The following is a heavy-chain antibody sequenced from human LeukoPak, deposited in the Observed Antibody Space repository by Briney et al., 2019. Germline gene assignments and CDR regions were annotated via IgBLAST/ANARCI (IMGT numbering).Heavy chain of an antibody. Sequence: PSETLSLTCAVSGGSISSGGYSWSWIRQPPGKGPEWIGYIYHSGSTYYNPSLKSRVTISVDTSKNQFSLKLSSVTAADTAAYYCARVVVPAATAVLYAFDIWGQGTMVTVSS. CDR3: ARVVVPAATAVLYAFDI. CDR1: GGSISSGGYS. J-gene: IGHJ3*02. V-gene: IGHV4-30-2*01. CDR2: IYHSGST. D-gene: IGHD2-2*01.